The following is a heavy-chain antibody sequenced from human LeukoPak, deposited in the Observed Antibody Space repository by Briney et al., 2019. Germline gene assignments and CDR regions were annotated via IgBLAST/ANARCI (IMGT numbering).Heavy chain of an antibody. CDR2: ISGSGGST. CDR3: AKDMRNDAFDI. V-gene: IGHV3-23*01. Sequence: GGSLRLSCAVSGITLSNYGMSWVRQAPGKGLEWVSAISGSGGSTYYADSVKGRFTISRDNPKNTLYLQTNSLRAEDTAVYYCAKDMRNDAFDIWGQGTMVTVSS. D-gene: IGHD1-14*01. J-gene: IGHJ3*02. CDR1: GITLSNYG.